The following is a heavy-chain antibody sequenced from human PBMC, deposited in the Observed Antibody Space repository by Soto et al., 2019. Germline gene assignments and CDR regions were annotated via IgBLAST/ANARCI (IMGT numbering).Heavy chain of an antibody. V-gene: IGHV1-69*13. CDR2: IIPIFGTA. J-gene: IGHJ3*02. CDR1: GGTFSSYA. Sequence: SVKVSCKASGGTFSSYAISWVRQAPGQGLEWMGGIIPIFGTANYAQKFQGRVTITADESTSTAYMELSSLRSEDTAVYYCARDPTRDGFDAFDIWGQGTMVTVSS. CDR3: ARDPTRDGFDAFDI. D-gene: IGHD5-12*01.